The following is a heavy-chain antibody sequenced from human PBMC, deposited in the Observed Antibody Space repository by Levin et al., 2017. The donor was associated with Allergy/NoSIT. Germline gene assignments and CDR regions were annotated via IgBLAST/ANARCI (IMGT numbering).Heavy chain of an antibody. CDR3: ARDRTKAAAGGGHYYYGMDV. V-gene: IGHV4-59*01. CDR1: GGSITNYY. CDR2: IYYSGST. J-gene: IGHJ6*02. Sequence: PGGSLRLSCTVSGGSITNYYWSWIRQPPGKGLEWIGYIYYSGSTNYNPSLKSRVTISVDTSKNQFSLKLSSVTAADSAVYYCARDRTKAAAGGGHYYYGMDVWGQGTMVTVSS. D-gene: IGHD6-13*01.